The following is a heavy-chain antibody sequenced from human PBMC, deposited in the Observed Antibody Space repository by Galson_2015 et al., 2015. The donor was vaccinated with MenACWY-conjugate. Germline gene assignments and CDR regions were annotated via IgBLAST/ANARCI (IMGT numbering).Heavy chain of an antibody. CDR2: TFHSGPA. CDR1: GVPFNSGGYT. CDR3: AKCPYYDIRAFDS. Sequence: TLSLPCVVTGVPFNSGGYTWSWIRQPPGKGLEWIGETFHSGPAHYSPSLESRVTVSVDKSKNQFSLNLNSVTAADTAVYYCAKCPYYDIRAFDSWGQGILVIVSS. D-gene: IGHD3-22*01. V-gene: IGHV4-30-2*01. J-gene: IGHJ4*02.